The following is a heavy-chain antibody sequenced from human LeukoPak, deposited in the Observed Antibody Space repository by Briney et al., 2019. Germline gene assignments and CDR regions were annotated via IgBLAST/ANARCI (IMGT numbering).Heavy chain of an antibody. CDR3: ARSAQRGYGYCSSTSCYWDYFDY. V-gene: IGHV3-30-3*01. J-gene: IGHJ4*02. Sequence: QPGRSLRLSCAASGFTFSSYAMHWVRKAPGKGLEWVAVISYDGSNKYYADSVKGRFTISRDNSKNTLYLQMNSLRAEDTAVYYCARSAQRGYGYCSSTSCYWDYFDYWGQGTLVTVSS. CDR1: GFTFSSYA. D-gene: IGHD2-2*01. CDR2: ISYDGSNK.